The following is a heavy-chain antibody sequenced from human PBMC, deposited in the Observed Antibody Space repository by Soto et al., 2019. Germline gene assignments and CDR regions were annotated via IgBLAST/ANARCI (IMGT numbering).Heavy chain of an antibody. D-gene: IGHD3-10*01. CDR1: GGSFSGYY. CDR2: INHSGST. V-gene: IGHV4-34*01. CDR3: ARQRITMVRGVIKAGYYYYYGMDV. Sequence: QVQLQQWGAGLLKPSETLSLTCAVYGGSFSGYYWSWIRQPPGKGLEWIGEINHSGSTNYNPSLKSRVTISVDTSKNQFSLKLSSVTAVDTAVYYCARQRITMVRGVIKAGYYYYYGMDVWGQGTTVTVSS. J-gene: IGHJ6*02.